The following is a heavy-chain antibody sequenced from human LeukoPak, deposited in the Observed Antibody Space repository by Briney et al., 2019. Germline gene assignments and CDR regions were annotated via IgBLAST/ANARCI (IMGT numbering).Heavy chain of an antibody. V-gene: IGHV4-39*01. J-gene: IGHJ5*02. CDR3: ARLGVVPAPNFDP. Sequence: SETLSLTCTVSGGSISSSNYYWGWIRQPPGKGLEWIGSIYYSGSTYYNPSLKSRVTISVDTSKNQSSLKLSSVTAADTAVYYCARLGVVPAPNFDPWGQGTLVTVSS. CDR1: GGSISSSNYY. D-gene: IGHD2-2*01. CDR2: IYYSGST.